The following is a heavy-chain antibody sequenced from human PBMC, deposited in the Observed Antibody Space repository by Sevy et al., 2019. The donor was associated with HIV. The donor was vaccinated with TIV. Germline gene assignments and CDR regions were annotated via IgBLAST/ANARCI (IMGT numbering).Heavy chain of an antibody. D-gene: IGHD5-12*01. CDR1: GYTLTGYY. J-gene: IGHJ6*02. CDR3: AGETRYSGYDSRYYYYGMHV. CDR2: INPNSGGT. V-gene: IGHV1-2*02. Sequence: ASVKVSCKASGYTLTGYYMHWVRQAPGQGLEWMGWINPNSGGTNYAQKFQGRVTMTRETSISKAYMGLSRLRSDDTAVYYCAGETRYSGYDSRYYYYGMHVWGQGTTVTVSS.